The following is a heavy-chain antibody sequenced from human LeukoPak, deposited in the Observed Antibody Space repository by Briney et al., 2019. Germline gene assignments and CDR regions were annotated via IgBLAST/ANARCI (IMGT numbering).Heavy chain of an antibody. CDR2: ISRSSTYI. Sequence: GGSRRLAWVGSGFTFGYYSMNWLRQAPGKALEWVASISRSSTYIVYADSVKGRFTISRDDAKNSVNLQMNSLRVEDTAVYYCARFETRGTGDFDNWGQGTLVTVSS. J-gene: IGHJ4*02. CDR1: GFTFGYYS. CDR3: ARFETRGTGDFDN. D-gene: IGHD3/OR15-3a*01. V-gene: IGHV3-21*01.